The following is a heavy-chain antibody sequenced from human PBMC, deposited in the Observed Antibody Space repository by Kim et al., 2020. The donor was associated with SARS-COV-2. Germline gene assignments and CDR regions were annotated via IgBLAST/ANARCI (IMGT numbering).Heavy chain of an antibody. CDR1: GGSVSSDNYY. J-gene: IGHJ6*01. Sequence: SETLSLTCTVSGGSVSSDNYYWSWIRQPPGKGLEWIGYIYYSGTTNYNPSLKSRVTISVDTSKNQFSLKLSSVTAADTAVYCCARSRDTSGYYRGMDGWG. D-gene: IGHD3-22*01. CDR2: IYYSGTT. V-gene: IGHV4-61*01. CDR3: ARSRDTSGYYRGMDG.